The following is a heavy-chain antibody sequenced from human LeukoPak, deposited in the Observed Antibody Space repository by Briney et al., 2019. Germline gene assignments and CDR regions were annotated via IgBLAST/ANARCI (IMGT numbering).Heavy chain of an antibody. J-gene: IGHJ6*04. CDR1: GFTFSSYT. Sequence: PGGSLRLSCAASGFTFSSYTMNWVRQAPGKGLEWVSSISSSSSYIYYADSVKGRFTISRDNSKNTLYLQMNSLRAEDTAVYYCAELGITMIGGVWGKGTTVTISS. V-gene: IGHV3-21*04. D-gene: IGHD3-10*02. CDR2: ISSSSSYI. CDR3: AELGITMIGGV.